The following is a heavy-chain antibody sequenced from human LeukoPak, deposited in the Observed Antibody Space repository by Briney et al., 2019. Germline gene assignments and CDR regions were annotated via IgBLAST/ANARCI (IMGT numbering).Heavy chain of an antibody. CDR2: ISSSGRYI. J-gene: IGHJ4*02. Sequence: GGSLTLSCAASGFTFSDYAMLWVRQAPGKGLEWVSSISSSGRYIYYADSVKGRFTISRDSAQNSLYLQMNSLRAEDTAMYYCTRGPKETHFDYWGQGTLVTVSS. CDR3: TRGPKETHFDY. D-gene: IGHD4-23*01. V-gene: IGHV3-21*01. CDR1: GFTFSDYA.